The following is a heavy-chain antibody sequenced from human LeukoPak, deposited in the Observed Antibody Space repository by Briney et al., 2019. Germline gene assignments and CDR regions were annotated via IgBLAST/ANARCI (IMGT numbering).Heavy chain of an antibody. J-gene: IGHJ4*02. CDR1: RFTFSSYG. CDR2: IRYDGSNK. CDR3: AKQERREASEVY. V-gene: IGHV3-30*02. D-gene: IGHD6-25*01. Sequence: GGSLRLSCAASRFTFSSYGMHWVRQAPGKGLEWVAFIRYDGSNKYYADSVKGRFTISRDNSKNTLYLQMNSLRAEDTAVYYCAKQERREASEVYWGQGTLVTVSS.